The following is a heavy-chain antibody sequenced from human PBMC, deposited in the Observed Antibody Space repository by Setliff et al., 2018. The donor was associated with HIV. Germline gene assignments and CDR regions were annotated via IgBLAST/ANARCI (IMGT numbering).Heavy chain of an antibody. CDR3: ASRRSDDAFDI. CDR2: IRSKAYGGTT. V-gene: IGHV3-49*04. Sequence: GGSLRLSCTASGFTFGDYAMSWVRQAPGKGLEWVGFIRSKAYGGTTEYAASVKGRFTISRDDSKSIAYLQMNSLKTEDTAVYLCASRRSDDAFDIWGQGTMVT. J-gene: IGHJ3*02. CDR1: GFTFGDYA. D-gene: IGHD6-6*01.